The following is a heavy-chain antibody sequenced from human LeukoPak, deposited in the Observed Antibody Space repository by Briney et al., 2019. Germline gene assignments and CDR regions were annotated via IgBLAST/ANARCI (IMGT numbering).Heavy chain of an antibody. Sequence: PGGSLRLSCAASGFTFSSYGMHWVRQAPGKGLEWVAVTSSDLNVKLYADSVKGRFTISRDNAKNSLYLQMNSLRAEDTAVYYCARDVSGSAWSGYPYFDYWGQGTLVTVSS. CDR1: GFTFSSYG. J-gene: IGHJ4*02. V-gene: IGHV3-30*03. CDR2: TSSDLNVK. D-gene: IGHD3-3*01. CDR3: ARDVSGSAWSGYPYFDY.